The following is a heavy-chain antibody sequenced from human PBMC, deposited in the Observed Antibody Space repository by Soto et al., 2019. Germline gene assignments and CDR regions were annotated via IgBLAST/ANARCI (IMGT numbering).Heavy chain of an antibody. CDR1: GGSISSSNYY. J-gene: IGHJ4*02. CDR3: ARYILTGYQFDY. Sequence: SETLSLTCTVSGGSISSSNYYWGWIRQPPGKGLEWIGNIYYSGSTYYNPSLKSRVTISVDTSKNQFSLKLSSVTAADTAVYYCARYILTGYQFDYWGQGTLVTVSS. CDR2: IYYSGST. V-gene: IGHV4-39*01. D-gene: IGHD3-9*01.